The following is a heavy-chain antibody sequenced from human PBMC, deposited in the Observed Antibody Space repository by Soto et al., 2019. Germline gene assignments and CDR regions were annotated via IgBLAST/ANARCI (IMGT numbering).Heavy chain of an antibody. V-gene: IGHV5-10-1*01. CDR1: GYSFTSYW. J-gene: IGHJ4*02. Sequence: GESLKISCKGSGYSFTSYWITWVRQMPGKGLEWMGRIDPSDSYTNYSPSFQGHVTISRDNSKSTLYLQMDSLTAEDTAVYYCARGGAQLQRYWLDLWGQGILVTVS. D-gene: IGHD2-8*02. CDR3: ARGGAQLQRYWLDL. CDR2: IDPSDSYT.